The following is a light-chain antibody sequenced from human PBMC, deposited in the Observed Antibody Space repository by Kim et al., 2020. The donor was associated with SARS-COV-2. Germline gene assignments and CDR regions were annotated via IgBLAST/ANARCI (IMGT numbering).Light chain of an antibody. V-gene: IGKV3-20*01. CDR1: QSVSSSD. CDR3: QQYPGSPGLT. CDR2: GAS. J-gene: IGKJ4*01. Sequence: EIVLTQSPGTLSLSPGERATLSCRASQSVSSSDLAWYQQKPGQAPRLLIYGASSRATGIPDRFSGSGSGTDFTLTISRLEPEDFAVYYCQQYPGSPGLTFGGGTKVEIK.